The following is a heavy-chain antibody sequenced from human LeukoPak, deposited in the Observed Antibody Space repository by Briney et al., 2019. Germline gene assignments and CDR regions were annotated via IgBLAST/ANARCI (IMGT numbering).Heavy chain of an antibody. J-gene: IGHJ4*02. V-gene: IGHV4-38-2*01. CDR2: VHHIGST. CDR1: GYSISSGYY. D-gene: IGHD4-23*01. Sequence: PSETLSLTCGVSGYSISSGYYWGWIRQPPGKGLEWIGSVHHIGSTYYNPSLKSPITIPVDTSKNHPSLKLSSVTAADPAVYYCASLYGGNSWNFDYWGQGTLVTVSS. CDR3: ASLYGGNSWNFDY.